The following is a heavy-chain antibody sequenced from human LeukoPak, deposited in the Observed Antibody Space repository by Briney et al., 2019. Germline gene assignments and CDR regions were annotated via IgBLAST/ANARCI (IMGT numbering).Heavy chain of an antibody. V-gene: IGHV3-23*01. Sequence: PGGSLRLSCAASGFTLSNFAMTWVRQAPGKGLEWVSVISVSGGSTYYADSVKGRFTISRDNSKNTLYLQMDSLRAEDTAVYFCARRGGSTGWGAFDFWGHGTMVTVSS. CDR2: ISVSGGST. CDR1: GFTLSNFA. J-gene: IGHJ3*01. D-gene: IGHD6-19*01. CDR3: ARRGGSTGWGAFDF.